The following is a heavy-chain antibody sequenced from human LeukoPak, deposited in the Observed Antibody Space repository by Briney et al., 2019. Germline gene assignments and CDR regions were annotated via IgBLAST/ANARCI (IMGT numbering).Heavy chain of an antibody. J-gene: IGHJ4*02. D-gene: IGHD3-10*01. Sequence: GESLKISCKGSGYSFTGYWIGWVRQMHGKGLEWMGIIYPGDSDTRYSPSFQGQVTISADKSISTAYLQWSSLKASDTAMYYCARGYYYGSGSYYNPAYWGQGTLVTVSS. CDR2: IYPGDSDT. CDR1: GYSFTGYW. V-gene: IGHV5-51*01. CDR3: ARGYYYGSGSYYNPAY.